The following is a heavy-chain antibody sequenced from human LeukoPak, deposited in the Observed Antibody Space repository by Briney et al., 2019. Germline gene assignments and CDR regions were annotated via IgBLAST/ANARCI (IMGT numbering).Heavy chain of an antibody. D-gene: IGHD1-20*01. J-gene: IGHJ4*02. Sequence: SETLSLTCAVSGGSITNYYWSWVRQPPGNGLEWIGYIYYSGNTNYNPSLKSRVTISVDTSKNQFSLKLSSVTGADTAVYYCARGITRYYLDYWGQGTLVTVSS. V-gene: IGHV4-59*01. CDR2: IYYSGNT. CDR1: GGSITNYY. CDR3: ARGITRYYLDY.